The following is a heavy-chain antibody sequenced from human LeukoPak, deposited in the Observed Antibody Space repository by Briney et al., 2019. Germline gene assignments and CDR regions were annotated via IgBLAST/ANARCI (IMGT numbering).Heavy chain of an antibody. Sequence: ASVKVSCKASGYTFTGYYMHWVRQAPGQGLEWMGWINPNSGGTNYAQKFQGRVTMTRDTSISTAYMELSRLRSDDTAVYYCARSIAARPELPYYYYYYMDVWGKGTTVTVSS. CDR1: GYTFTGYY. V-gene: IGHV1-2*02. CDR2: INPNSGGT. J-gene: IGHJ6*03. D-gene: IGHD6-6*01. CDR3: ARSIAARPELPYYYYYYMDV.